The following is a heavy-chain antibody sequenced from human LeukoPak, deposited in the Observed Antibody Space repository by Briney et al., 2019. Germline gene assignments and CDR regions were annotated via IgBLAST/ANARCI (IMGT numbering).Heavy chain of an antibody. D-gene: IGHD2-15*01. J-gene: IGHJ4*02. CDR1: AYSFTSYW. Sequence: GESLKISCKGYAYSFTSYWIGWVRQMPGTGLEWMGIIYPGDSHTKYSPSFQGQVTISADKSISTAYLQWSSLKASDTAMYYCASALGCSGGSCYDYWGQGTLVTVSS. CDR3: ASALGCSGGSCYDY. V-gene: IGHV5-51*01. CDR2: IYPGDSHT.